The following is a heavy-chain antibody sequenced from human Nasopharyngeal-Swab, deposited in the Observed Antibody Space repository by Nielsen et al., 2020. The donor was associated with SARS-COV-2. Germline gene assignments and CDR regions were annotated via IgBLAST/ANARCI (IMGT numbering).Heavy chain of an antibody. CDR2: ISYSGST. CDR1: GDSISSYY. Sequence: SETLSLTCTVSGDSISSYYWSWIRQPPGKGLEWIGYISYSGSTNYNPSLKSRVTISKDTSKNQFSLKLSSVTAADTAVYYCARAGGITIFGVVIIDAFDIWGQGTMVTVSS. D-gene: IGHD3-3*01. CDR3: ARAGGITIFGVVIIDAFDI. J-gene: IGHJ3*02. V-gene: IGHV4-59*12.